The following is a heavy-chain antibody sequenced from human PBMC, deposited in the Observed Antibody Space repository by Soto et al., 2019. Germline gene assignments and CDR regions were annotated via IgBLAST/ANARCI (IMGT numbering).Heavy chain of an antibody. Sequence: QVQLVESGGGVVQPGRSLRLSCAASGFTFSSYGMHWVRQAPGKGLEWVAVIWYDGSNKYYADSVKGRFTISRDNSKNTLYLQMNSLRAEDTAVYYCASDAGIAVAGTGRDAFDIWGQGTMVTVSS. CDR1: GFTFSSYG. V-gene: IGHV3-33*01. CDR3: ASDAGIAVAGTGRDAFDI. J-gene: IGHJ3*02. CDR2: IWYDGSNK. D-gene: IGHD6-19*01.